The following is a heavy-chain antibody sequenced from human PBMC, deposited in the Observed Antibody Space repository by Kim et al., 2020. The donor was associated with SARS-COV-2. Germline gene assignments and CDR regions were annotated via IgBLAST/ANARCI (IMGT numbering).Heavy chain of an antibody. Sequence: VDSVKGRFTISRDNAKNSLYLQMNSLRAEDTAVYYCARDHYIAVAGTVDYWGQGTLVTVSS. V-gene: IGHV3-7*01. D-gene: IGHD6-19*01. J-gene: IGHJ4*02. CDR3: ARDHYIAVAGTVDY.